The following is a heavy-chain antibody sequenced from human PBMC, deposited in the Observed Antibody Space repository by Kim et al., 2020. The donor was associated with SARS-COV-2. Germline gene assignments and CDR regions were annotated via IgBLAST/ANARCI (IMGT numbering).Heavy chain of an antibody. Sequence: GGSLRLSCAASGFTFSTYDMNWVRQAPGKGLEWVSSISGSSSHIYYADSVKGRFTVSRDNAKTSLYLQMNSLRAEDTAVYYCVSRSPPARCNGMDVWGQ. D-gene: IGHD2-8*01. CDR1: GFTFSTYD. CDR3: VSRSPPARCNGMDV. J-gene: IGHJ6*02. CDR2: ISGSSSHI. V-gene: IGHV3-21*01.